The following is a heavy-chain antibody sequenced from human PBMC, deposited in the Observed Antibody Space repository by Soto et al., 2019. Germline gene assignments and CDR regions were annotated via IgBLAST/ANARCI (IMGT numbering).Heavy chain of an antibody. D-gene: IGHD3-3*02. Sequence: EEQLLESGGGLVKPGGSLIVSWAASGFIFRNHAMIWVRQAPGKGLEWVPTIGGGGVTKYYADSVKGRFTISRDNSKSTVFLQMNSLRAEDTALYYCAKDGHIWNFYYHMDVWGKGTAVTVSS. CDR2: IGGGGVTK. J-gene: IGHJ6*03. V-gene: IGHV3-23*01. CDR1: GFIFRNHA. CDR3: AKDGHIWNFYYHMDV.